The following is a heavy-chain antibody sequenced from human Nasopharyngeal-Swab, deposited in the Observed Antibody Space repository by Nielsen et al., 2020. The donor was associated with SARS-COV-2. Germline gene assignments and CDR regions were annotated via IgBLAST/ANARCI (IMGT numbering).Heavy chain of an antibody. CDR1: GFTFSSYW. V-gene: IGHV3-7*01. CDR2: IKQDGSEK. D-gene: IGHD3-22*01. J-gene: IGHJ6*03. Sequence: GGSLRLSCAASGFTFSSYWMSWVRQAPGKGLEWVANIKQDGSEKYYVDSVKGRFTISRDNAKNSLYLQMNSLRAEDTAVYYCAREGNYYDSSGYYSKYYYYYMDVWGKGTTVTVS. CDR3: AREGNYYDSSGYYSKYYYYYMDV.